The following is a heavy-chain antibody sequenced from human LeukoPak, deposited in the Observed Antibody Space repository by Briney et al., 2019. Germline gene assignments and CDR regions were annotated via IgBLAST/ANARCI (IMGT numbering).Heavy chain of an antibody. CDR3: ARIIIPGIAAAVRDY. D-gene: IGHD6-13*01. CDR1: GGSISSGGYY. CDR2: IYHSGST. V-gene: IGHV4-30-2*01. J-gene: IGHJ4*02. Sequence: PSETLSLTCTVSGGSISSGGYYWSWIRQPPGKGLEWIGYIYHSGSTYYNPSLKSRVTISVDRSKNQFSLKLSSVTAADTAVYYCARIIIPGIAAAVRDYWGQGTLVTVSS.